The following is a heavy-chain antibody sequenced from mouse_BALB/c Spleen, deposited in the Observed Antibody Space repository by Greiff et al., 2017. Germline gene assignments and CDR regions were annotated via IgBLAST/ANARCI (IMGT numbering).Heavy chain of an antibody. CDR1: GFTFSSYA. V-gene: IGHV5-6-5*01. D-gene: IGHD2-4*01. CDR2: ISGGGST. CDR3: ARIYYDYVRAMDY. J-gene: IGHJ4*01. Sequence: EVQLLQSGGGLVKPGGSLKLSCAASGFTFSSYAMSWVRQTPEEGLAWVASISGGGSTYYPDSVKGRFTISRDNARNILYLQMSSLRSEDTAMYYCARIYYDYVRAMDYWGQGTSVTVSA.